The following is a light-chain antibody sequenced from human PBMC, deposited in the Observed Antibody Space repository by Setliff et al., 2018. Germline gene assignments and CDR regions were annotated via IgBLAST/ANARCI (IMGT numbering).Light chain of an antibody. V-gene: IGLV1-51*01. Sequence: QCALTQPPSVSAAPGQSVTISCSGSSSNFGSSYISWYRQVPGRAPKLVIYDNNKRPSGIPDRFSGSKSGTSATLGIIGLQTGDEADYYCGTWDNSLNVPVVFGGGTQLTVL. CDR3: GTWDNSLNVPVV. CDR1: SSNFGSSY. J-gene: IGLJ3*02. CDR2: DNN.